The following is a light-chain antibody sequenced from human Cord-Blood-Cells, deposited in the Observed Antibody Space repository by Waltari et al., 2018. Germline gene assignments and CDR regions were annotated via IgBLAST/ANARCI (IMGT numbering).Light chain of an antibody. Sequence: QSALTQPASVSGSPGQSITIACTGTSSDVGSYNLVSWYQQHPGKDPKLRIYEGSKRPAGVSNRFSGSKSGNTASLTISGLQAEDEADYYCCSYAGSSTFYVFGTGTKVTVL. V-gene: IGLV2-23*01. CDR3: CSYAGSSTFYV. J-gene: IGLJ1*01. CDR1: SSDVGSYNL. CDR2: EGS.